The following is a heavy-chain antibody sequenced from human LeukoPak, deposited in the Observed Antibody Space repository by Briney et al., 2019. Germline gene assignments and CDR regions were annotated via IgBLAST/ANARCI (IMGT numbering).Heavy chain of an antibody. CDR3: ARTGDGSFGY. CDR1: GYTFTASY. D-gene: IGHD2-15*01. Sequence: VKVSCKASGYTFTASYMHWVRQAPGQGLECMGWINPNSGGTNYAQKFQGKVTMTRDTSISTAYLELSNLSSDDAAVYYCARTGDGSFGYWGQGTLVTVSS. CDR2: INPNSGGT. V-gene: IGHV1-2*02. J-gene: IGHJ4*02.